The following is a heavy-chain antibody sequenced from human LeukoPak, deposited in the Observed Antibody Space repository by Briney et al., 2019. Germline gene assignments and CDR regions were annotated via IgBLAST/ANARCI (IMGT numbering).Heavy chain of an antibody. CDR2: ISSGGGTI. CDR1: TFTFSNYE. V-gene: IGHV3-48*03. Sequence: GGSLRLSCAASTFTFSNYEMKWVRQAPGKGLEWVSYISSGGGTIYYADSVKGRFTISRDNAKNSLYLQMNSLRAEDTAVYYCARDDSYGLDYWGQGTRVTVSS. CDR3: ARDDSYGLDY. J-gene: IGHJ4*02. D-gene: IGHD5-18*01.